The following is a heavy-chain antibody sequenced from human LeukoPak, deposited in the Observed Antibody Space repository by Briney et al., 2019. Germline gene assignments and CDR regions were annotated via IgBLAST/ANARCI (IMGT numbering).Heavy chain of an antibody. CDR3: ARGRSGNLIDY. Sequence: AGGPLRLSCAASGFTFSSYEMNWVRQAPGKGLDWVSYISSSGSTIFYADSVKGRFTISRDNAKNSLYLQMNSLRAEDTAVYYCARGRSGNLIDYWGQGTLVTVSS. V-gene: IGHV3-48*03. CDR2: ISSSGSTI. J-gene: IGHJ4*02. CDR1: GFTFSSYE. D-gene: IGHD4-23*01.